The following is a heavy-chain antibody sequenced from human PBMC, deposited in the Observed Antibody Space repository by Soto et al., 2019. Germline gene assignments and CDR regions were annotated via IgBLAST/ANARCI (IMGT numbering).Heavy chain of an antibody. CDR1: GYSISSSSYY. CDR2: IYYSGST. Sequence: SEPLSLTCTVSGYSISSSSYYWGWIRQPPGKGLEWIGSIYYSGSTYYNPSLKSRVTISVDTSKNQFSLKLSSVTAADTAVYYCASPNYYDTSGYIHWGQGTLVTVSS. D-gene: IGHD3-22*01. J-gene: IGHJ4*02. V-gene: IGHV4-39*01. CDR3: ASPNYYDTSGYIH.